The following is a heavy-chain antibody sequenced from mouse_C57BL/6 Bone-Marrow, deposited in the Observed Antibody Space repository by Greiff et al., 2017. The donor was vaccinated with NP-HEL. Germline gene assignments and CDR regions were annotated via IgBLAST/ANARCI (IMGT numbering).Heavy chain of an antibody. D-gene: IGHD2-2*01. J-gene: IGHJ3*01. Sequence: QVQLKQPGAELVKPGASVKVSCKASGYTFTSYWMHWVKQRPGQGLEWIGRIHPSDSDTNYNQKFKGKATLTVDKSSSTAYMQLSSLTSEDSAVYYCAPHYGYDGPWFAYWGQGTLVTVSA. CDR2: IHPSDSDT. CDR3: APHYGYDGPWFAY. CDR1: GYTFTSYW. V-gene: IGHV1-74*01.